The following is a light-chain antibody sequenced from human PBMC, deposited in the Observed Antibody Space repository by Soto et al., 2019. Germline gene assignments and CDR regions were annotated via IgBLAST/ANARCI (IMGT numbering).Light chain of an antibody. CDR3: CSYTSLSTVV. CDR2: AVS. Sequence: QSALPQPASVSGSPGQSITISCTGTSSDVGGYNHVSWYQHSPGKAPKLILFAVSDRPSGVSHRFSGSKSGNTASLTNSGLQADDEADYYCCSYTSLSTVVFGGGTKVTVL. CDR1: SSDVGGYNH. J-gene: IGLJ2*01. V-gene: IGLV2-14*01.